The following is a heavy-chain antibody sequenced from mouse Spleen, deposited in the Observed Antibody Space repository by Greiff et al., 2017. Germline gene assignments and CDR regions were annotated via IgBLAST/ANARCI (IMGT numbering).Heavy chain of an antibody. CDR2: ISSGGSYT. CDR3: ARKDSSGYGAY. V-gene: IGHV5-9-4*01. Sequence: EVMLVESGGGLVKPGGSLKLSCAASGFTFSSYAMSWVRQSPEKRLEWVAEISSGGSYTYYPDTVTGRFTISRDNAKNTLYLEMSSLRSEDTAMYYCARKDSSGYGAYWGQGTLVTVSA. CDR1: GFTFSSYA. D-gene: IGHD3-2*01. J-gene: IGHJ3*01.